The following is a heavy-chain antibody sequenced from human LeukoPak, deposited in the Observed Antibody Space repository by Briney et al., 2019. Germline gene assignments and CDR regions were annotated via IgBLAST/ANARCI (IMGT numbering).Heavy chain of an antibody. Sequence: SETLSLTCAVYGGSFSGYYWSWIRQPPGKGLEWIGEINHSGSTNYNPSLKSRVTISVDTPKNQFSLKLSSVTAADTAVYYCATRTSSTSPAGFDYWGQGTLVTVSS. J-gene: IGHJ4*02. V-gene: IGHV4-34*01. CDR2: INHSGST. CDR3: ATRTSSTSPAGFDY. CDR1: GGSFSGYY. D-gene: IGHD2-2*01.